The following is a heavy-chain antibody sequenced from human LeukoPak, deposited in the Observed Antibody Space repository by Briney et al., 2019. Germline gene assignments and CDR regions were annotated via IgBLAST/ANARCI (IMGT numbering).Heavy chain of an antibody. J-gene: IGHJ5*02. CDR1: GGSFSDYY. CDR2: IYYGGST. V-gene: IGHV4-39*01. CDR3: ARALGYCSGGSCTRGYNWFDP. D-gene: IGHD2-15*01. Sequence: SETLSLTCAVYGGSFSDYYWGWIRQPPGKGLEWIGSIYYGGSTYYNPSLKSRVTISVDTSMNQFSLKLSFVTTADTAVYYCARALGYCSGGSCTRGYNWFDPWGQGTLVTVPS.